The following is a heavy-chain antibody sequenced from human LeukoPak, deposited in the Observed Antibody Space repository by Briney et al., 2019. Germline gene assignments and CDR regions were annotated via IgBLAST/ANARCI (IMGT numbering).Heavy chain of an antibody. CDR3: AKGHSDYGTGFDL. CDR1: GFTFTDFA. V-gene: IGHV3-23*01. CDR2: ISSSGGST. D-gene: IGHD4-17*01. Sequence: AGGSLRLSCAAAGFTFTDFAMSWVRQAPGKGLECVSVISSSGGSTYSADAVKARFTISRDNSKNTLYLQMSSLRADDTAVYYCAKGHSDYGTGFDLWGQGTPVTVSS. J-gene: IGHJ4*02.